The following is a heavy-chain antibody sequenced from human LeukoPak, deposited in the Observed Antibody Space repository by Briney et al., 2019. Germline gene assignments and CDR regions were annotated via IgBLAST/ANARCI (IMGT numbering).Heavy chain of an antibody. J-gene: IGHJ4*02. CDR3: ARFKYSSSYYFDY. V-gene: IGHV3-21*01. Sequence: PGGSLRLSCAASGFTFSSYSMNWVRQAPGKGLEWVSSISSSSSYIYYADSVKGRFTISRDNAKNSLYLQMNSLRAEDTAVYYCARFKYSSSYYFDYWGQGTLVTVSS. CDR2: ISSSSSYI. CDR1: GFTFSSYS. D-gene: IGHD6-6*01.